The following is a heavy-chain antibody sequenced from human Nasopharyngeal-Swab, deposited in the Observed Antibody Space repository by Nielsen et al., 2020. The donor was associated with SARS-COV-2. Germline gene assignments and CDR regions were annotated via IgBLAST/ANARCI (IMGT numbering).Heavy chain of an antibody. CDR2: INWNGGST. V-gene: IGHV3-20*01. CDR3: ARDFPAYYYDSSGPGRAAFDI. J-gene: IGHJ3*02. Sequence: GESLKISCAASGFTFDDYGMSWVRQAPGKGLEWVSGINWNGGSTGYADSVKGRFTISRDNAKNSLYLQMNSLRAEDTALYNCARDFPAYYYDSSGPGRAAFDIWGQGTMVTVSS. CDR1: GFTFDDYG. D-gene: IGHD3-22*01.